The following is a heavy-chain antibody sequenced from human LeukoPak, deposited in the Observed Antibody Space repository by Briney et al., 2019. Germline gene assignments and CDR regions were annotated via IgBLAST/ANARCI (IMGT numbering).Heavy chain of an antibody. J-gene: IGHJ6*03. Sequence: GGSLRLSCAASGFTFSSYSMNWVRQAPGKGLEWVSYISSSSSTIYYADSVKGRFTISRDNAKNSLYLQMNSLRAEDTAVYYCARGQIYYYYMDVWGKGTTVTVSS. CDR3: ARGQIYYYYMDV. CDR2: ISSSSSTI. CDR1: GFTFSSYS. V-gene: IGHV3-48*01.